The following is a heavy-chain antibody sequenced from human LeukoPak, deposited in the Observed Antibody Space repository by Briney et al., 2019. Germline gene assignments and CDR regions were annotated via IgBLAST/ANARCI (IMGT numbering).Heavy chain of an antibody. CDR2: IKQDGSEK. V-gene: IGHV3-7*01. CDR3: ARRSYYFDY. J-gene: IGHJ4*02. Sequence: GGSLRLSCAASGFTLSSYWMSWVRQAPGKGLEWVANIKQDGSEKYYVDSVKGRFTISRDNAKNSLYLQMNSLRAEDTAVYYCARRSYYFDYWGQGTLVTVSS. CDR1: GFTLSSYW.